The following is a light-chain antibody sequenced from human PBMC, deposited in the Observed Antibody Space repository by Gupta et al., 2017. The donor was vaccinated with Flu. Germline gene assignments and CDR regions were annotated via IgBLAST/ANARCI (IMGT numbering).Light chain of an antibody. CDR3: LLSDSRDSLV. Sequence: TVTLTCGSTTGPVTSGHYPYWFQQKPGQVPRVLIYETTNKHAWTPARCSGSFLGGKAALTRAGAQPEDDADYYCLLSDSRDSLVFGGGTKLTVL. CDR1: TGPVTSGHY. CDR2: ETT. V-gene: IGLV7-46*01. J-gene: IGLJ3*02.